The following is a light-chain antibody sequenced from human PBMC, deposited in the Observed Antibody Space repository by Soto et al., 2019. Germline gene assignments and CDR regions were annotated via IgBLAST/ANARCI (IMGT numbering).Light chain of an antibody. CDR1: NSNIGTNS. CDR2: TNN. Sequence: QSVLTQPPSASGTPGRRVTISCSASNSNIGTNSISWYQQLPGTAPKVLIYTNNQRPSGVPDRFSGSKSGTSASLAISGLRSEDEADYYCATWDDSLSAWLFGGGTQLTVL. CDR3: ATWDDSLSAWL. V-gene: IGLV1-47*01. J-gene: IGLJ3*02.